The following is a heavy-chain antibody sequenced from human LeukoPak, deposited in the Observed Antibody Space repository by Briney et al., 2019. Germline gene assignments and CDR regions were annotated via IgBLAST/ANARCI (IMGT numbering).Heavy chain of an antibody. D-gene: IGHD4-23*01. CDR2: IYSSGST. CDR1: GGSISSYY. V-gene: IGHV4-4*07. CDR3: GRTSPRYGGFDC. Sequence: PSETLPLTCTVSGGSISSYYWSWIRQPAGKGLEWIGRIYSSGSTNYNPSLKSRVTMSVDTSRNQFSLNLNSVTAADTAVHYCGRTSPRYGGFDCWGQGTLVTVSS. J-gene: IGHJ4*02.